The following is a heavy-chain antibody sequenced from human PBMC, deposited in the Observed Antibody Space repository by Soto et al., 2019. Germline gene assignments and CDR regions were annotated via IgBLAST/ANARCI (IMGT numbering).Heavy chain of an antibody. J-gene: IGHJ4*02. CDR3: TRELGYCGGGSCAYFDD. Sequence: GSLRLSCTASGFTFGDYTMSWVRQAPGKGLGWVGFIRSKAYGVTTEYAASVKGRFTISRDDSKSIAYLQMNSLKTEDTAVYYCTRELGYCGGGSCAYFDDWGQGTLVTVSS. CDR1: GFTFGDYT. D-gene: IGHD2-15*01. V-gene: IGHV3-49*04. CDR2: IRSKAYGVTT.